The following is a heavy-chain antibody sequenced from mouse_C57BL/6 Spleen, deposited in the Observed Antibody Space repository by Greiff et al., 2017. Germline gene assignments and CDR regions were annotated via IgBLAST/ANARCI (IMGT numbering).Heavy chain of an antibody. J-gene: IGHJ1*03. V-gene: IGHV1-54*01. CDR1: GYAFTNYL. CDR2: INPGSGGT. Sequence: VQLQQSGAELVRPGTSVKVSCKASGYAFTNYLIEWVKQRPGQGLEWIGVINPGSGGTNYNEKFKGKATLTADKSSSTDYMQLSRLTSEDSAVYFCGRTGVTTVGYFDVWGTGATVTVSS. D-gene: IGHD1-1*01. CDR3: GRTGVTTVGYFDV.